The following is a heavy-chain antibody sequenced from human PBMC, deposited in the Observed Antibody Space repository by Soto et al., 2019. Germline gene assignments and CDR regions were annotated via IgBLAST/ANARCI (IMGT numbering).Heavy chain of an antibody. CDR1: GFTFSSYW. J-gene: IGHJ4*02. Sequence: GGSLRLSCAASGFTFSSYWMSWVRQAPGKGLEWVANIKQDGSEKYYVDSVKGRFTISRDNAKNSLYLQMNSLRAEDTAVYYCARDLKLHGQLEFDYWGQGTLVTVSS. D-gene: IGHD5-18*01. CDR3: ARDLKLHGQLEFDY. CDR2: IKQDGSEK. V-gene: IGHV3-7*01.